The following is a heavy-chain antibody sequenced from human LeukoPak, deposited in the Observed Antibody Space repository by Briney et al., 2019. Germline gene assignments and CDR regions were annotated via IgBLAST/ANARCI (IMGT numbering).Heavy chain of an antibody. CDR1: GFTFSSYG. V-gene: IGHV3-23*01. CDR3: ARELREHGVFDI. CDR2: ISGSGGST. D-gene: IGHD1-26*01. Sequence: GGTLRLSFAASGFTFSSYGMSWVRQAPGKGLEWVSAISGSGGSTYYADSVKGRFTISRDNSKNTLYLQMNSLRAEDTAVYYCARELREHGVFDIWGQGTMVTVSS. J-gene: IGHJ3*02.